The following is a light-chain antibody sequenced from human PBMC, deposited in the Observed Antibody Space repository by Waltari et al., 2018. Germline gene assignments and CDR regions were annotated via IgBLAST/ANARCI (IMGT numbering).Light chain of an antibody. Sequence: SYELTQPPSVSSFSGQTARITCSGDELPEQYANWFQQKPGQAPVLLIYNDIERASGIPERFSGSSSGTTATLTISGVLAEDEADYYCQSTDSSGVVYVVGTGTKVAVL. CDR1: ELPEQY. V-gene: IGLV3-25*03. J-gene: IGLJ1*01. CDR2: NDI. CDR3: QSTDSSGVVYV.